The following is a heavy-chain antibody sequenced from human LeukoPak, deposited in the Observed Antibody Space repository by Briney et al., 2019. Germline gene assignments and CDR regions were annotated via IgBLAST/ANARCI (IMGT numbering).Heavy chain of an antibody. CDR2: ISAYNGNT. J-gene: IGHJ4*02. Sequence: GASVKVSRKASGYTLTSYHISWVRQAPGQGLEWMGWISAYNGNTNYAQKLQGRVTMTTDTSTSTAYMELRSLRSDDTAVYYCAREGCSSTSCELDYWGQGTLVTVSS. CDR3: AREGCSSTSCELDY. D-gene: IGHD2-2*01. V-gene: IGHV1-18*01. CDR1: GYTLTSYH.